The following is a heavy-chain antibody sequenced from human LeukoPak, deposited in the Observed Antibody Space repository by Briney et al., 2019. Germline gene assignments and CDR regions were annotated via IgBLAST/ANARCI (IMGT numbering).Heavy chain of an antibody. D-gene: IGHD5-24*01. Sequence: RGSLRPSCAPSGSSFSIYGMHWVRQAPGKGLEWVAVIWFVGRNKYYADSVKGRFTISRDNSKNTLYLQVNSLRAEDTAVYYCAKGRDGYAYFDYWGQGTLVTVSS. CDR1: GSSFSIYG. CDR3: AKGRDGYAYFDY. V-gene: IGHV3-33*06. J-gene: IGHJ4*02. CDR2: IWFVGRNK.